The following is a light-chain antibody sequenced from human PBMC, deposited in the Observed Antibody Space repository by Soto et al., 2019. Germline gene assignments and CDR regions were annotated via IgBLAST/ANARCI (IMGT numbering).Light chain of an antibody. CDR1: NIGSKS. V-gene: IGLV3-21*04. J-gene: IGLJ2*01. CDR2: NEV. CDR3: HVWDSDSDHPV. Sequence: SYELTQSPSVSVAPGKTATIPCGGSNIGSKSVHWYQQKPGQAPVLVINNEVDRPSGIPERFSGSNSGNTATLTITRVDAGDEADYYCHVWDSDSDHPVFGGRTKLTVL.